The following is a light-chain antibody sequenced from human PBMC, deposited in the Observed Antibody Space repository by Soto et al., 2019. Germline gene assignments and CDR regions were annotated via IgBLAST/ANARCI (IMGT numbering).Light chain of an antibody. CDR2: EVS. V-gene: IGLV2-14*01. Sequence: QSVLTQPASVSGSPGQSITISCTGTSSDVGGYNYVSWYQQHPDKAPKLMIYEVSNRPSGVSNRFSGSKSGNTASLTISGLQAEDEADYYCSSYTINNFDVFGTGTKLTVL. CDR3: SSYTINNFDV. CDR1: SSDVGGYNY. J-gene: IGLJ1*01.